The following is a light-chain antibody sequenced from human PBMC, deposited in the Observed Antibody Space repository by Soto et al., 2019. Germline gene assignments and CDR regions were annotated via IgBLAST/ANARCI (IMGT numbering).Light chain of an antibody. V-gene: IGLV1-40*01. CDR2: DSI. J-gene: IGLJ2*01. CDR1: SSNIGAGYA. CDR3: QSFDTGLSGAI. Sequence: QSVLAQPPSVSGAPGQRVTVSCTGSSSNIGAGYAVHWYQQLPGAAPKLLLYDSIERPSGVPDRFSGSKSGTSASLAITGLQAEDEADYYCQSFDTGLSGAIFGGGTQLTVL.